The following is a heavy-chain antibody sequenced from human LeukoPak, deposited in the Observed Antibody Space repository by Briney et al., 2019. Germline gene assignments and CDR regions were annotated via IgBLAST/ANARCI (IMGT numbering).Heavy chain of an antibody. D-gene: IGHD6-19*01. CDR1: GGSISSSSYY. CDR3: ARVYSSGWPDAFDI. V-gene: IGHV4-39*07. CDR2: IYYSGST. J-gene: IGHJ3*02. Sequence: SEALSLTCTVSGGSISSSSYYWGWIRQPPGKGLEWIGSIYYSGSTYYNPSLKSRVTISVDTSKNQFSLKLSSVTAADTAVYYCARVYSSGWPDAFDIWGQGTMVTVSS.